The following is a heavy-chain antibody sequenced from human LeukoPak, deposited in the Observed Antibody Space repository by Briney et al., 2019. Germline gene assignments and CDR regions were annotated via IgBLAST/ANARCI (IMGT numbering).Heavy chain of an antibody. V-gene: IGHV1-18*04. D-gene: IGHD2-15*01. J-gene: IGHJ4*01. CDR3: ARGGKYCSDRSCYSDY. Sequence: ASVKVSCKASGVSFRYYGINWMRQAPGQGLEWMGGISADTGETKYAEKVQGRLTLTTDTSTTTAYMDLRSLRPDDTAVYYFARGGKYCSDRSCYSDYWGQGTLVSVSS. CDR2: ISADTGET. CDR1: GVSFRYYG.